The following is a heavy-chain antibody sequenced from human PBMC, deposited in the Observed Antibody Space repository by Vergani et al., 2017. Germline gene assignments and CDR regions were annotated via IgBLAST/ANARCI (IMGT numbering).Heavy chain of an antibody. D-gene: IGHD6-13*01. V-gene: IGHV4-30-2*03. CDR2: IYYSGGT. J-gene: IGHJ6*02. CDR1: GGSISSGGYS. CDR3: ARLSSSHFNYYYGMDV. Sequence: QLQLQESGSGLVKPSQTLSLTCAVSGGSISSGGYSWSWIRQPPGKGLEWIGSIYYSGGTYYNPSLKSRVTISVDTSKNQFSLKLSSVTAADTAVYYCARLSSSHFNYYYGMDVWGQGTTVTVSS.